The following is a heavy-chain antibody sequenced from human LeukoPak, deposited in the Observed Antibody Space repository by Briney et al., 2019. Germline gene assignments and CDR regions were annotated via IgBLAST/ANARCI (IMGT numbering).Heavy chain of an antibody. V-gene: IGHV4-59*01. CDR3: ARDAYYYDSSGSRLLDY. J-gene: IGHJ4*02. CDR1: GVSISSYY. Sequence: SETLSLTCTVSGVSISSYYWSWIRQRPGKGLEWIGYIFHRGSTNYNPSLKSRVTISVDTSKNHFSLKLSSVTAPDTAVYYCARDAYYYDSSGSRLLDYWGQGTLVTVSS. D-gene: IGHD3-22*01. CDR2: IFHRGST.